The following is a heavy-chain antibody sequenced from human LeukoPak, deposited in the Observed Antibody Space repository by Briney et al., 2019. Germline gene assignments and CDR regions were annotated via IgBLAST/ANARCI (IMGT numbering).Heavy chain of an antibody. D-gene: IGHD3-3*01. CDR2: ISGSGGST. J-gene: IGHJ4*02. V-gene: IGHV3-23*01. CDR1: GFTFSDYY. Sequence: PGRSLRLSCAASGFTFSDYYMNWVRQAPGKGLEWVSAISGSGGSTYYADSVKGRFTISRDNSKNTLYLQMNSLRAEDTAVYYCAKEYYDFWSGYPHDYWGQGTLVTVSS. CDR3: AKEYYDFWSGYPHDY.